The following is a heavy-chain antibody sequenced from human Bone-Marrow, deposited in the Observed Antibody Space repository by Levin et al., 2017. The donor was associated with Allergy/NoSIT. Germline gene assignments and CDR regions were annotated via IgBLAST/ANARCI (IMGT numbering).Heavy chain of an antibody. CDR2: IYYSGST. D-gene: IGHD3-9*01. V-gene: IGHV4-30-4*01. CDR1: GGSISSGDYY. CDR3: ARRLKYLTGYYYYGMDV. J-gene: IGHJ6*02. Sequence: PSETLSLTCTVSGGSISSGDYYWSWIRQPPGKGLEWIGYIYYSGSTYYNPSLKSRVTISVDTSKNQFSLKLSSVTAADTAVYYCARRLKYLTGYYYYGMDVWGQGTTVTVSS.